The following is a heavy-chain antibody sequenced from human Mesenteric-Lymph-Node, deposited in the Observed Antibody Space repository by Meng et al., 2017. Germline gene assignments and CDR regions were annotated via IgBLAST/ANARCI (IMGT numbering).Heavy chain of an antibody. D-gene: IGHD2-21*02. Sequence: ASVKVSCKASGYTFTSYYMHWVRRAPGQGLEWMGIINPSGGSTSYAQKFQGRVTMTRDTSTSTVYMELSSLRSEDTAVYYCARDTVGGKCGGDCYYDYWGQGTLVTVSS. J-gene: IGHJ4*02. CDR2: INPSGGST. CDR3: ARDTVGGKCGGDCYYDY. CDR1: GYTFTSYY. V-gene: IGHV1-46*01.